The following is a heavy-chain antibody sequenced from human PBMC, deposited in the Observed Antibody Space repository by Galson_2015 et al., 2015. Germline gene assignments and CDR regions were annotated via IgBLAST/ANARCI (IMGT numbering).Heavy chain of an antibody. CDR3: AKAQIFGVVTAFDY. CDR1: GFTFDDYA. Sequence: SLRLSCAASGFTFDDYAMHWVRHAPGKGLEWVSGISWNSGSIGYADSVKGRFTISRDNAKNSLYLQMNSLRAEDTALYYCAKAQIFGVVTAFDYWGQGTLVTVSS. D-gene: IGHD3-3*01. J-gene: IGHJ4*02. CDR2: ISWNSGSI. V-gene: IGHV3-9*01.